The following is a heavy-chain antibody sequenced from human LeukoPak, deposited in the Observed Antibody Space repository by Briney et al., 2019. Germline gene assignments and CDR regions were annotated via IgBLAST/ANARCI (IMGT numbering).Heavy chain of an antibody. CDR2: IIWDIGKI. J-gene: IGHJ3*01. CDR3: AKEVAEGDSSANDAFDL. V-gene: IGHV3-9*01. D-gene: IGHD3-22*01. CDR1: GFIFYDYA. Sequence: GGSLRCSCAASGFIFYDYAMHWVRQGQEKGLEWVSSIIWDIGKIGYADSVKGRFTVSRDNAKNSLYLQMNSLIPEDRAFYYCAKEVAEGDSSANDAFDLWGQGTMVTVSS.